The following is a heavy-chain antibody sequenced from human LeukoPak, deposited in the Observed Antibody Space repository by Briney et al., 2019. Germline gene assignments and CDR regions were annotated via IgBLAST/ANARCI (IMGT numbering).Heavy chain of an antibody. V-gene: IGHV3-21*01. CDR1: GFTFSSYS. Sequence: PGGSLRLSCAASGFTFSSYSMNWVRQAPGKGLEWVSSISSSSSYIYYADSVKGRFTISGDNAKNSLYLQMNSLRAEDTAVYYCARVLSGIADRTDYWGQGTLVTVSS. CDR3: ARVLSGIADRTDY. CDR2: ISSSSSYI. J-gene: IGHJ4*02. D-gene: IGHD1-14*01.